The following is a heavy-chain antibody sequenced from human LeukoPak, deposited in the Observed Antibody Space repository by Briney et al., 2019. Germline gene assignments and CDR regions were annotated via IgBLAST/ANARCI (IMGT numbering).Heavy chain of an antibody. J-gene: IGHJ5*02. CDR3: ARHRRDSYDASSGFDP. CDR1: GYSFTSYC. V-gene: IGHV5-51*01. Sequence: GGSLKISCKGFGYSFTSYCIGWGRQVPGQGPGWGGVIYPGDSDTRYSPSFQGQVTISADKSISTAYLQWSSLKASDTAMYYCARHRRDSYDASSGFDPWGQGTLVTVSS. D-gene: IGHD5-12*01. CDR2: IYPGDSDT.